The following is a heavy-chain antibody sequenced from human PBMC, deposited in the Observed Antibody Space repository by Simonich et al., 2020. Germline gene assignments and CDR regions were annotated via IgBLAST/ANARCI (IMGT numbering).Heavy chain of an antibody. CDR1: GGSISSDY. Sequence: HVQLQESGPGLLKPSETLSLTCTVSGGSISSDYWSYIRQPPGKGLEWIGYIYYSGSTNSNPSLKSRVTISVDTSKNQFSLKLSSVTAADTAVYYCARLPDYWGQGTLVTVSS. CDR3: ARLPDY. J-gene: IGHJ4*02. CDR2: IYYSGST. V-gene: IGHV4-59*08.